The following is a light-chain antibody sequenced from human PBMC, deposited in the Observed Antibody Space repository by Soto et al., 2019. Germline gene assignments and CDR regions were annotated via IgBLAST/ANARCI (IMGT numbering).Light chain of an antibody. CDR3: QQYYTTLLT. V-gene: IGKV4-1*01. Sequence: DIVMTQSPDSLAVWLGERATINCKSSQSVLYSSNNKNYLAWYQQKPGQHPKLLIYWASTRESGVPDRFSGSGSETDFTLTNSSLQAEDVAVYYCQQYYTTLLTFGGGTKVEIK. J-gene: IGKJ4*01. CDR2: WAS. CDR1: QSVLYSSNNKNY.